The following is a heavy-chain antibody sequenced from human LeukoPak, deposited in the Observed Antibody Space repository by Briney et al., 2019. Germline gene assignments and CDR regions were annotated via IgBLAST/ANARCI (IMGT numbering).Heavy chain of an antibody. CDR1: GGSISSYY. J-gene: IGHJ4*02. V-gene: IGHV4-59*01. CDR3: AKTIRRGYSGYYFDY. Sequence: PSETLSLTCTVSGGSISSYYWSWIRQPPGKGLEWIGYIYYSGSTNYNPSLKSRVTISVDTSKNQFPLKLSSVTAADTAVYYCAKTIRRGYSGYYFDYWGQGTLVTVSS. CDR2: IYYSGST. D-gene: IGHD5-12*01.